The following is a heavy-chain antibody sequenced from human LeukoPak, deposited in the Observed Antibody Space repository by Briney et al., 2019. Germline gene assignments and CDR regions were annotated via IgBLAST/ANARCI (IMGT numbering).Heavy chain of an antibody. J-gene: IGHJ2*01. Sequence: PSETLSLTCAVHGGSFSGYFWSWVRQPPGKGLEWIGEITHSGNTNYNSSLKSRVTISVDTSNNQFSLNLNSVTAADTSVYYCARRIGYSSAWPHWYFDLWGRGTLVTVS. V-gene: IGHV4-34*01. CDR3: ARRIGYSSAWPHWYFDL. D-gene: IGHD6-19*01. CDR1: GGSFSGYF. CDR2: ITHSGNT.